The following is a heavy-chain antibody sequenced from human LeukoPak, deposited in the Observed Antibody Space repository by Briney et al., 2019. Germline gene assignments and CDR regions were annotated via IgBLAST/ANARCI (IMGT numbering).Heavy chain of an antibody. V-gene: IGHV4-59*08. Sequence: SETLSLTCTVSGGSISSYYCSWIRQPPGKGLEWIGCIYHSGSTNYNPSLKSRVTISVDTSKNQFSLRLSSVTAADTAVYYCVRHGAAVSSFYYHGMDVWGQGTTVTVSS. CDR2: IYHSGST. CDR3: VRHGAAVSSFYYHGMDV. CDR1: GGSISSYY. J-gene: IGHJ6*02. D-gene: IGHD6-13*01.